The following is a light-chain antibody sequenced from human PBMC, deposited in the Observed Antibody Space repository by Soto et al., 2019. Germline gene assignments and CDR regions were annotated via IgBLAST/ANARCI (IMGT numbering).Light chain of an antibody. CDR3: QQYSNWPRT. J-gene: IGKJ1*01. CDR2: DAS. CDR1: QRVSTC. Sequence: EIVLTQSPATLSLSPGERATLSCRASQRVSTCLAWYQPKPGQAPRLLIYDASNRATGIPARFSGSGSGTDFTLTVSSLQSEDFAVYYCQQYSNWPRTFGQGTKVDTK. V-gene: IGKV3-11*01.